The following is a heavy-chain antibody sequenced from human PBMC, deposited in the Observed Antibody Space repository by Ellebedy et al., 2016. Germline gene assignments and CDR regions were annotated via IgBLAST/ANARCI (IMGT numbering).Heavy chain of an antibody. CDR1: GGTFSSYA. D-gene: IGHD6-6*01. J-gene: IGHJ6*02. Sequence: ASVKVSCKASGGTFSSYAISWVRQAPGQGLEWMGRIIPILGIANYAQKFQGRVTITADKSTSTAYMELSSLRSEDTAVYYCARGSIAARSYYYYGMDVWGQGTTVTVSS. CDR3: ARGSIAARSYYYYGMDV. V-gene: IGHV1-69*04. CDR2: IIPILGIA.